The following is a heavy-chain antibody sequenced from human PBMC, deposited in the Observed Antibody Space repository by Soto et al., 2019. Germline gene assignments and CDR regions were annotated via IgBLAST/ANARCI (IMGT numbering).Heavy chain of an antibody. Sequence: GGSLRLSCEASGFTFTSYAMSWVRQAPEKGLEWVSGLSGSVDSTFYADSVKGRFTISRDNSKSTLFLQMNSLRAEDSAVYYCAKGSENDAGYGMDVWGQGTKATVSS. D-gene: IGHD1-1*01. CDR1: GFTFTSYA. CDR2: LSGSVDST. J-gene: IGHJ6*02. CDR3: AKGSENDAGYGMDV. V-gene: IGHV3-23*01.